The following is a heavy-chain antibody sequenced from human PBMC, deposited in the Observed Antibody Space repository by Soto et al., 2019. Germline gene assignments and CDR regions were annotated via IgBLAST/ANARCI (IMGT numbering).Heavy chain of an antibody. J-gene: IGHJ5*02. CDR3: ARGVTYCSSTTCAETRFDP. CDR1: GGSISSGGYY. V-gene: IGHV4-31*03. D-gene: IGHD2-2*01. Sequence: TSETLSLTCTVSGGSISSGGYYWSWIRQHPGKGLEWIGYIYYSGSTYYNPSLKSRVTISVDTSKNQFSLTLYSVTAADTAVYYCARGVTYCSSTTCAETRFDPWGQGTLVTVSS. CDR2: IYYSGST.